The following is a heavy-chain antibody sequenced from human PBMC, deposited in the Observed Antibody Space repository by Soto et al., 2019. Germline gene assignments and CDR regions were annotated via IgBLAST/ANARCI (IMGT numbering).Heavy chain of an antibody. CDR1: GGYISNYY. CDR3: ARDDFWGGLTHDY. J-gene: IGHJ4*02. D-gene: IGHD3-3*01. Sequence: QVQLQESGPGLVKPSETLSLTCTVSGGYISNYYWSWIRQPPGKGLEWIGCIYHSGSPNYNPSHKSRVTMSVETSNNQYSLKLKLTSVTAADAAVYYCARDDFWGGLTHDYWCQGILVTV. CDR2: IYHSGSP. V-gene: IGHV4-4*07.